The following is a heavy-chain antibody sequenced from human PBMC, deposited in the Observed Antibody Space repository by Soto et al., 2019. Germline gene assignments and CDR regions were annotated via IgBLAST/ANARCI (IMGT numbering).Heavy chain of an antibody. V-gene: IGHV4-39*01. Sequence: PSDTLSLTXTVSGGSISSSSYYWGWIGQPPGKGLEWIGSIYYSGSTYYNPSLKSRVTISVDTSKNQFSLKLSSVTAADTAVYYCARHKYYYDSSGYYYPSYFDYWGQGTLVTVSS. CDR2: IYYSGST. CDR3: ARHKYYYDSSGYYYPSYFDY. D-gene: IGHD3-22*01. J-gene: IGHJ4*02. CDR1: GGSISSSSYY.